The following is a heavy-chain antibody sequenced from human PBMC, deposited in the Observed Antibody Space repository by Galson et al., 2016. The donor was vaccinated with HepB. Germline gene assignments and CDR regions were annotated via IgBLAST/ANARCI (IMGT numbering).Heavy chain of an antibody. V-gene: IGHV3-74*01. CDR1: GFTFSNHW. CDR3: ATDLFAGVVVAD. D-gene: IGHD2-15*01. CDR2: INSDRGST. J-gene: IGHJ4*02. Sequence: SLRLSCAVSGFTFSNHWMHWVRQVPGKGLVWVSHINSDRGSTGYADSVKGRFTISRDNAKDTVYLQMNSLRVEDRAVYYCATDLFAGVVVADWGQGTLVTVSS.